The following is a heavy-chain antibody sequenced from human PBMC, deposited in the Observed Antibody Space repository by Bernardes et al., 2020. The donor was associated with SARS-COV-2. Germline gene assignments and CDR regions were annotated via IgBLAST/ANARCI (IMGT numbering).Heavy chain of an antibody. Sequence: SETLSLTCTVSGGSISSYYWSWIRQPPGKGLEWIGYISYSGSTNYNPSLKSRVTISVDTSKNQFSLKLSSVTAADTAVYYCARQRGIGYYYGMDVWGQGTTVTVSS. J-gene: IGHJ6*02. D-gene: IGHD3-10*01. CDR2: ISYSGST. CDR3: ARQRGIGYYYGMDV. V-gene: IGHV4-59*08. CDR1: GGSISSYY.